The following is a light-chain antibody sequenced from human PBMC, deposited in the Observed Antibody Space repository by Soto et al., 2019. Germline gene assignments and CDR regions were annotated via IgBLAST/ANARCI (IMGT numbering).Light chain of an antibody. CDR3: QQRSNWPRTWT. J-gene: IGKJ1*01. CDR1: QSVSSY. V-gene: IGKV3-11*01. Sequence: EIVLTQSPATLSLSPGERATLSCRASQSVSSYLAWYQQKPGQAPRLLIYDASDRATGIPARFSGSGSGTDFTLTISSLEPEDFAVYYCQQRSNWPRTWTFGQGTKMDIK. CDR2: DAS.